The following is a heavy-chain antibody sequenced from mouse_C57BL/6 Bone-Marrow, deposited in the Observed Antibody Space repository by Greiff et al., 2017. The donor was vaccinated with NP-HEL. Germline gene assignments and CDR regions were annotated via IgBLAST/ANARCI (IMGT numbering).Heavy chain of an antibody. Sequence: QLQQSGAELVRPGTSVKVSCKASGYAFTNYLIEWVKQRPGQGLEWIGVINPGSGGTNYNEKFKGKATLTADKSSSTAYMQLSSLTSEDSAVYFCARDYGSSYRAMDYWGQGTSVTVSS. CDR1: GYAFTNYL. CDR3: ARDYGSSYRAMDY. V-gene: IGHV1-54*01. J-gene: IGHJ4*01. CDR2: INPGSGGT. D-gene: IGHD1-1*01.